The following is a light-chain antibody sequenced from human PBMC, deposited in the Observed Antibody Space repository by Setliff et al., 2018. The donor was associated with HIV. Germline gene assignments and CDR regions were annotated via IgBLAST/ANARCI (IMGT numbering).Light chain of an antibody. CDR3: SSHRDTHTLEV. V-gene: IGLV2-14*03. Sequence: QSALTQPPSASGSPGQSVTISCTEASGDIGTYDFISWYQQHPGKGPKLILYAVTYRPSGVSNRFSGSKSGNTASLTISGLQAEDEADYYCSSHRDTHTLEVFGTGTKVTVL. CDR2: AVT. J-gene: IGLJ1*01. CDR1: SGDIGTYDF.